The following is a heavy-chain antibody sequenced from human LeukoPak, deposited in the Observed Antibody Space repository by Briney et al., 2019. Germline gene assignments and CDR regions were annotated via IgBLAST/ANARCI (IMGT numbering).Heavy chain of an antibody. D-gene: IGHD5-12*01. CDR1: GFTFSSYS. CDR2: ISSSSSTI. Sequence: GGSLRLSCAASGFTFSSYSMNWVRQAPGKGLEWVSYISSSSSTIYYADSVKGRFTISRDNAKNSLYLQMNSLRAEDTAVYYCARNSGYAPRYFDYWGQGTLVTVSS. CDR3: ARNSGYAPRYFDY. J-gene: IGHJ4*02. V-gene: IGHV3-48*04.